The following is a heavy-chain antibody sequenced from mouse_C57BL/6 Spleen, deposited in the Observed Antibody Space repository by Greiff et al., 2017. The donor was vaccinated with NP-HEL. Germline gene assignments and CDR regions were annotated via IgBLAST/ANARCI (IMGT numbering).Heavy chain of an antibody. V-gene: IGHV5-6*02. Sequence: EVKVVESGGDLVKPGGSLKLSCAASGFTFSSYGMSWVRQTPDKRLEWVATVSSGGSYTYYPDGVKGRFTIARDNAKNTLYLQMSSRKSEDTAMYYCARREDGAYWGQGTLVTVSA. CDR3: ARREDGAY. CDR1: GFTFSSYG. J-gene: IGHJ3*01. CDR2: VSSGGSYT.